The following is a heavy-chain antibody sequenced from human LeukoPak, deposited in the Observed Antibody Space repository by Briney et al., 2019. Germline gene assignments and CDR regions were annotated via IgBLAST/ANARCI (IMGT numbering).Heavy chain of an antibody. CDR1: GFIFSSHW. D-gene: IGHD1-26*01. CDR2: MKHGGSEK. Sequence: PGGSLRLSCAASGFIFSSHWMTWVRQAPGKGLEWVAIMKHGGSEKYYVDSVKGRFTISRDNAESSLYLQMNSLRAEDTAVYYCTKGDGRSGSDYWGQGTLVTVSS. J-gene: IGHJ4*02. CDR3: TKGDGRSGSDY. V-gene: IGHV3-7*01.